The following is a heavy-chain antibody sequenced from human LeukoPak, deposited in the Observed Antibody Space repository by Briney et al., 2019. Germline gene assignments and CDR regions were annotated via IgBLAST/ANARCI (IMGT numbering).Heavy chain of an antibody. J-gene: IGHJ4*02. CDR1: GFTFSSYG. V-gene: IGHV3-33*06. D-gene: IGHD3-22*01. Sequence: PGGSLRLSCAASGFTFSSYGMHWVRQAPGKGPEWVAVIWYDGSNKYYADSVKGRFTISRDNSKNTLYLQMNSLRAEDTAVYYCAKDLSYYYDSSGYNFDYWGQGTLVTVSS. CDR3: AKDLSYYYDSSGYNFDY. CDR2: IWYDGSNK.